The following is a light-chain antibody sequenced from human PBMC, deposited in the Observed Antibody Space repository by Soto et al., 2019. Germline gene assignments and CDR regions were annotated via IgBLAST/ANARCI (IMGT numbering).Light chain of an antibody. V-gene: IGKV1-39*01. J-gene: IGKJ3*01. Sequence: DIQMTQSPSSLSASVGDRITITCRASQNINNYLNWYQQKPGRAPDLLIYGSSSLQIGVPSRFIGSGSGTDFTLTINSLQPEDFATYYCQQSNTPPFTFGPGTKVDVQ. CDR1: QNINNY. CDR3: QQSNTPPFT. CDR2: GSS.